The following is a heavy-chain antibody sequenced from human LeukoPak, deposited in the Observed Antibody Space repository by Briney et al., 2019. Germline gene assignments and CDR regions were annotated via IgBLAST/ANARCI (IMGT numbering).Heavy chain of an antibody. CDR2: ISSPTSNI. CDR3: AREGREYSYDY. Sequence: GGSLRLSCAASGLSFGSYSFNWVRQAPGKGLEWISYISSPTSNIHYADSVKGRFTISRDNAKNSLFLQMNSLRVDDTAVYYCAREGREYSYDYWGQGTLVTVSS. V-gene: IGHV3-48*01. CDR1: GLSFGSYS. J-gene: IGHJ4*02. D-gene: IGHD5-18*01.